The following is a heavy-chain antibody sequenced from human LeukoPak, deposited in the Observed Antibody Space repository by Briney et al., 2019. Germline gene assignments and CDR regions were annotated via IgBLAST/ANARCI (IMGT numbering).Heavy chain of an antibody. Sequence: SETLSLTCTVSGGSISRYYWSWIRQPAGKGLEWIGRIYTSGSTNYNPSLKSRVTMSVDTSKNQFSLKLSSVTAADTAVYYCARDDYAVAGYYFDYWGQGTLVTVSS. CDR1: GGSISRYY. J-gene: IGHJ4*02. D-gene: IGHD6-19*01. CDR2: IYTSGST. CDR3: ARDDYAVAGYYFDY. V-gene: IGHV4-4*07.